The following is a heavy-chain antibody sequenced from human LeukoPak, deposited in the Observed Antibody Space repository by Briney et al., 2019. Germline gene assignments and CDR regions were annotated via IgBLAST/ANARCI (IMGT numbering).Heavy chain of an antibody. CDR1: GYTFTSYD. V-gene: IGHV1-8*01. D-gene: IGHD6-25*01. J-gene: IGHJ3*02. CDR3: VEADLEDAFDI. Sequence: ASVKVSCKASGYTFTSYDINWMRQATGQGLEWMGWMNPNSGNTGYAQKFQGRVTMTRNTSISTAYMELSSLRSEDTAVYYCVEADLEDAFDIWGQGTMVTVSS. CDR2: MNPNSGNT.